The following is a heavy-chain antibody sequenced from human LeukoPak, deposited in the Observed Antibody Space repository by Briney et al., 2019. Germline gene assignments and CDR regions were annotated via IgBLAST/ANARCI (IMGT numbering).Heavy chain of an antibody. CDR1: GGSISSAGYY. CDR2: IYYSGST. D-gene: IGHD3-22*01. CDR3: ARDGSTDSSADYYWHFDL. V-gene: IGHV4-30-4*08. J-gene: IGHJ2*01. Sequence: SETLSLTCTVSGGSISSAGYYWSWIRQPPGKGLEWIRYIYYSGSTYYNPSLKSRVTISVDTSKNQFSLKLSSVTAADTAVYYCARDGSTDSSADYYWHFDLWGRGTLVTVSS.